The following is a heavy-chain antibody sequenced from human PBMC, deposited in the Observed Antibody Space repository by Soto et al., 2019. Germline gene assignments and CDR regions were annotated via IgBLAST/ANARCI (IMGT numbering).Heavy chain of an antibody. Sequence: QVQLIQSGAEVKKPGSSVKVSCTASGGSFSNYGIDWVRQAPGQGLEWMGGIIPLFGTANYAQKFQGIVTMTADESTNTAYMELTSLRSEDTAVYYCARCGYNVVVSDDFYSYGLGVWDQGTTVTVSS. CDR3: ARCGYNVVVSDDFYSYGLGV. V-gene: IGHV1-69*01. J-gene: IGHJ6*02. CDR2: IIPLFGTA. D-gene: IGHD2-15*01. CDR1: GGSFSNYG.